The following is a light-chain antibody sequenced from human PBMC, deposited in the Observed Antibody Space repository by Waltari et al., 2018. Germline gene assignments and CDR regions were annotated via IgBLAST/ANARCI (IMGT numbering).Light chain of an antibody. CDR3: SSHTSTVPHV. CDR2: EVS. CDR1: RNDVGGYGY. J-gene: IGLJ1*01. Sequence: QSALTQPASVSGSPGQSITISCTGTRNDVGGYGYVSWYQQYPGRAPKLIIYEVSYRPSVISTVVAGSKSGNTASLSISGLQADDEADYYCSSHTSTVPHVFGTGTRVTV. V-gene: IGLV2-14*03.